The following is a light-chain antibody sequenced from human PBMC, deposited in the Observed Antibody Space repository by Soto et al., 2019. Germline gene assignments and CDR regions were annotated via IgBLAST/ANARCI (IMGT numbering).Light chain of an antibody. V-gene: IGKV3D-15*01. Sequence: EIVLTQSPGTLSLSPGERAXXSXXXSQSVSNNYLAWYQQKPGQAPRLFICGASTRATGIPARFSGSGSGTEFTLTISSLQSEDFAVYYCQQYNNWPRTFGQGTKVDIK. CDR2: GAS. J-gene: IGKJ1*01. CDR3: QQYNNWPRT. CDR1: QSVSNN.